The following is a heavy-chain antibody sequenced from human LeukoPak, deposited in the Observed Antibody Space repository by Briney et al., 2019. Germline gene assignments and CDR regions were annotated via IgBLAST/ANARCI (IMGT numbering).Heavy chain of an antibody. J-gene: IGHJ5*02. V-gene: IGHV4-61*02. CDR2: ANISGTH. Sequence: PSETLSLTCTVPGGSISSGSCCWSWIRQPAGKGLEWIGRANISGTHNYNPSLTSRITITVDTSKNHFSLKLNSVTAADTAVYYCARVYGDYDNWFDPWGQGTLVTASS. CDR1: GGSISSGSCC. CDR3: ARVYGDYDNWFDP. D-gene: IGHD4-17*01.